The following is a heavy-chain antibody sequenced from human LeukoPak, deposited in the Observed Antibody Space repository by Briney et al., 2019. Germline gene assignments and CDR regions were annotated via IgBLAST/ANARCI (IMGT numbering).Heavy chain of an antibody. CDR3: ARVASNYDFDC. CDR2: ISSSGSTI. CDR1: GFTFSSYE. J-gene: IGHJ4*02. D-gene: IGHD4-11*01. V-gene: IGHV3-48*03. Sequence: GGSLRLSCAASGFTFSSYEMNWVRQAPGKGLEWVSYISSSGSTIYYADSVKGRFTISRDNAKNSLYLQMNSLRAEDTALYYCARVASNYDFDCWGQGTLVTVSS.